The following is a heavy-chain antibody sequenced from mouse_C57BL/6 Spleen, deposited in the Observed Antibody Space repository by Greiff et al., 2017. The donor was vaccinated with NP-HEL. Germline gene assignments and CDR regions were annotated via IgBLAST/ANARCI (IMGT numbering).Heavy chain of an antibody. CDR3: ARMGGSSYDYAMDY. D-gene: IGHD1-1*01. V-gene: IGHV1-81*01. CDR1: GYTFTSYG. J-gene: IGHJ4*01. CDR2: IYPRSGNT. Sequence: VQRVESGAELARPGASVKLSCKASGYTFTSYGISWVKQRTGQGLEWIGEIYPRSGNTYYNEKFKGKATLTADKSSSTAYMELRSLTSEDSAVYFCARMGGSSYDYAMDYWGQGTSVTVSS.